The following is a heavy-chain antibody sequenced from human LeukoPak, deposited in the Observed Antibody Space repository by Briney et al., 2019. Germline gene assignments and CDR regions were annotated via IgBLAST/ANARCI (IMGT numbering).Heavy chain of an antibody. Sequence: VGSLRLSCAASGFTFSDYYMSWIRQAPGKGLEWVSYISSSGSTIYYADSVKGRFTISRDNAKNSLYLQMNSLRAEDTAVYYCATGAVAGTCFDYWGQGTLVTVSS. J-gene: IGHJ4*02. CDR2: ISSSGSTI. CDR3: ATGAVAGTCFDY. D-gene: IGHD6-19*01. CDR1: GFTFSDYY. V-gene: IGHV3-11*01.